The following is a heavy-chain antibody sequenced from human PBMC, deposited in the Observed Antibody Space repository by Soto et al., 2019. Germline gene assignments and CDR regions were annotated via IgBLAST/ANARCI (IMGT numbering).Heavy chain of an antibody. D-gene: IGHD2-2*01. Sequence: ASVKVSCKASGYTFTSYGISWVRQAPGQGLEWMGWISAYNGNTNYAQKLQGRVTMTTDTSTSTAYMELRSLRSVDTAVYYCARDSGDIVVVPAANTYYYYYMDVWGKGTTVTVSS. CDR3: ARDSGDIVVVPAANTYYYYYMDV. CDR1: GYTFTSYG. J-gene: IGHJ6*03. CDR2: ISAYNGNT. V-gene: IGHV1-18*01.